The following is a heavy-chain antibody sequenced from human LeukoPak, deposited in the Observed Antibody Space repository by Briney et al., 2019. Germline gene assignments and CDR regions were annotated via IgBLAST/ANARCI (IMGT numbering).Heavy chain of an antibody. Sequence: GGSLRLSCAASGFTFSSYAMSWVRQAPGKGLEWVSAISGRGGSTYYADSVKGRFTISRDNSKNTLYLQMNSLRAEDTAVYYCAKGGSSGWSYYYYGMDVWGKGTTVTVSS. V-gene: IGHV3-23*01. CDR3: AKGGSSGWSYYYYGMDV. D-gene: IGHD6-19*01. CDR1: GFTFSSYA. J-gene: IGHJ6*04. CDR2: ISGRGGST.